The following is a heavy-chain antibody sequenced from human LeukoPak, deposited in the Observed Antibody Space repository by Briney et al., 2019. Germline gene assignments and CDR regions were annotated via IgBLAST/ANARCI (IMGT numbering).Heavy chain of an antibody. CDR1: GLTFSSYW. D-gene: IGHD3-10*01. J-gene: IGHJ6*03. CDR3: AREDGSGMPTHYYMDV. V-gene: IGHV3-74*01. CDR2: INSDGSDR. Sequence: GGSLRLSCAASGLTFSSYWMHWVRQAPAKGLVWVSHINSDGSDRNHADSVKGRFTISRDNAKNTLYLQMNSLRAEDTAVSFCAREDGSGMPTHYYMDVWGKGTTVTVSS.